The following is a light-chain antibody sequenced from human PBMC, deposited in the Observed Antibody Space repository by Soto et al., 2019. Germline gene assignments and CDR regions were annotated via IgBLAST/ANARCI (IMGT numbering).Light chain of an antibody. V-gene: IGLV1-40*01. CDR1: SSNIGAGYD. CDR2: GNS. CDR3: QSYDSSLSAH. J-gene: IGLJ1*01. Sequence: QSVLTQPPSVSGAPGQRVTISCTGRSSNIGAGYDVHWYQQLPGTAPKLLIYGNSNRPSGVPDRFSGSKSGTSASLAITGLQAEDEADYYCQSYDSSLSAHFGTGTKLTVL.